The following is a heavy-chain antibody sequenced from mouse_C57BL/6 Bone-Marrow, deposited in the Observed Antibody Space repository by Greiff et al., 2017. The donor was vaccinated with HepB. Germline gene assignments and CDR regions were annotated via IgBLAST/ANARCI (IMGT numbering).Heavy chain of an antibody. Sequence: QVQLKQPGAELVRPGSSVKLSCKASGYTFTSYWMHWVKQRPIQGLEWIGNIDPSDSETHYNQKFKDKATLTVDKSSSTAYMQLSSLTSEDSAVYYCARLLRSYAMDYWGQGTSVTVSS. D-gene: IGHD1-1*01. V-gene: IGHV1-52*01. CDR3: ARLLRSYAMDY. J-gene: IGHJ4*01. CDR1: GYTFTSYW. CDR2: IDPSDSET.